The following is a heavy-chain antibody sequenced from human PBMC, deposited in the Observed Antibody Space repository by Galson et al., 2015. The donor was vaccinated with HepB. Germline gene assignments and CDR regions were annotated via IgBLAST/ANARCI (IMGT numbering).Heavy chain of an antibody. CDR2: FDPGDAET. CDR3: TTDGHRQQLLPPRRNWFDP. CDR1: GYTLSELS. Sequence: SVKVSCKVYGYTLSELSMHWVRQAPGKGLEWMGGFDPGDAETIYAQKFQGRLTMTEDTFTDTAYMKLSSLRSDDTAVYFCTTDGHRQQLLPPRRNWFDPWGQGTLVTVSS. J-gene: IGHJ5*02. V-gene: IGHV1-24*01. D-gene: IGHD6-13*01.